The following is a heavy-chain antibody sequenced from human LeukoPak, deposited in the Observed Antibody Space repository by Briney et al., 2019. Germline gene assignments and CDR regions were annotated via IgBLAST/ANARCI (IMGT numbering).Heavy chain of an antibody. J-gene: IGHJ4*02. CDR3: ARGPNWNSERQFDY. D-gene: IGHD1-7*01. V-gene: IGHV4-34*01. Sequence: SETLSLTCTVSGGSISSYYWSWIRQPPGKGLEWIGEINHSGSTNYNPSLKSRVTISVDTSKNQFSLKLSSVTAADTAVYYCARGPNWNSERQFDYWGQGTLVTVSS. CDR1: GGSISSYY. CDR2: INHSGST.